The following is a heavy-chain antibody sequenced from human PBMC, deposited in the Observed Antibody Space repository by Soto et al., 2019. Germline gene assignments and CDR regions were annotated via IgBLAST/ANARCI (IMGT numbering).Heavy chain of an antibody. J-gene: IGHJ6*02. D-gene: IGHD3-10*01. CDR3: ARSPNYYYYGFDV. CDR2: IYYSGST. CDR1: GGSVSSGDYF. Sequence: SETLSLTCTVSGGSVSSGDYFWSWLRQSPGKRLEWIAYIYYSGSTNYNPSLKSRATISVDTSKSQVSLTLTSMTAADAALYSCARSPNYYYYGFDVWGQGTAVTVSS. V-gene: IGHV4-61*08.